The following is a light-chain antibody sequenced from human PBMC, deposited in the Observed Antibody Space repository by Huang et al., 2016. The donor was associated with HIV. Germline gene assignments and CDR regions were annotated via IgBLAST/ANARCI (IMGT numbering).Light chain of an antibody. CDR2: ESS. CDR3: QQSYSTPYT. Sequence: DIQMTQSPSSLSASVGDRVTITCRASQSISSYLNWYQQKPGKAPKLLVYESSSLQSGVPSRLSGSGSGTDFTLTISSLQPEEFATYYCQQSYSTPYTFGQGTKLEIK. J-gene: IGKJ2*01. V-gene: IGKV1-39*01. CDR1: QSISSY.